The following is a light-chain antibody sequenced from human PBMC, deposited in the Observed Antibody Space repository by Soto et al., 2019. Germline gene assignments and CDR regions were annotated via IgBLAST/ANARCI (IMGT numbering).Light chain of an antibody. CDR3: QAWDTGTVI. V-gene: IGLV3-1*01. CDR1: KLGNQY. Sequence: SYELTQPPSVSVSPGQTASIICSGDKLGNQYASWYQQKPGQSPVLIMYQDTKRPSGIPERFSGSNSGNTATLTISGTQTIDEADYYCQAWDTGTVIFCGGTKLTVL. J-gene: IGLJ2*01. CDR2: QDT.